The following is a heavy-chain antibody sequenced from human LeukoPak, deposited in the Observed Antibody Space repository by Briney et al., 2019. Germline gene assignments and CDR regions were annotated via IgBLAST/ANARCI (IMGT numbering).Heavy chain of an antibody. V-gene: IGHV3-33*01. Sequence: PGGSLRLSCAASGFPFGSYGMHWVRQAPGKGLEWVALIWYDGSNLYYADSVKGRFTISKDSSKNTLYLHMNSLRAEDTAVYYCARDKNYYGSGSPSLDAFDIWGQGTMVTVSS. CDR1: GFPFGSYG. J-gene: IGHJ3*02. CDR2: IWYDGSNL. D-gene: IGHD3-10*01. CDR3: ARDKNYYGSGSPSLDAFDI.